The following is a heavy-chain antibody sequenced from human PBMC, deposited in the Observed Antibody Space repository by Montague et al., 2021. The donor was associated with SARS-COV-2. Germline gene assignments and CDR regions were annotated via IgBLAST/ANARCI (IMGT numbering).Heavy chain of an antibody. CDR2: IDYSGST. Sequence: SETLSLTCTVSGGSISSSSYYWGWIRQPPGKGLEWIGSIDYSGSTYYXXXLKSRVTISVDKSKNQFSLKLSSVTAADTAVYYCARVGRQQLVRLSGMDVWGQGTTVPVSS. D-gene: IGHD6-13*01. V-gene: IGHV4-39*07. CDR1: GGSISSSSYY. CDR3: ARVGRQQLVRLSGMDV. J-gene: IGHJ6*02.